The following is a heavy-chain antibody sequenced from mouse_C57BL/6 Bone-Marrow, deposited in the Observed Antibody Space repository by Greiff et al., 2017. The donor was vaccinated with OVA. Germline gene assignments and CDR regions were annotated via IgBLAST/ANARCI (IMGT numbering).Heavy chain of an antibody. J-gene: IGHJ4*01. V-gene: IGHV1-19*01. D-gene: IGHD1-1*01. CDR1: GYTFTDYY. Sequence: EVQLQQSGPVLVKPGASVKMSCKASGYTFTDYYMNWVKQSHGKSLEWIGVINPYNGGTSYNPKFKGKATLTVDKSSSTAYMELNSLTSEDSAVYYCASFHYYGSVYAMDYWGQGTSVTVSS. CDR2: INPYNGGT. CDR3: ASFHYYGSVYAMDY.